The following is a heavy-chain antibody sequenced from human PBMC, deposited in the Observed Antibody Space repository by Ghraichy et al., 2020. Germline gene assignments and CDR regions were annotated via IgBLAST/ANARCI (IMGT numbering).Heavy chain of an antibody. D-gene: IGHD3-16*01. CDR2: IYYSGST. CDR3: ARDIPSVSYWGGRSHYFDY. Sequence: SKTLSLTCTVSGGSVSSGSYYWSWIRQPPGKGLEWIGYIYYSGSTNYNPSLKSRVTISVDTSKNQFSLKLSSVTAADTAVYYCARDIPSVSYWGGRSHYFDYWGQGTLVTVSS. J-gene: IGHJ4*02. CDR1: GGSVSSGSYY. V-gene: IGHV4-61*01.